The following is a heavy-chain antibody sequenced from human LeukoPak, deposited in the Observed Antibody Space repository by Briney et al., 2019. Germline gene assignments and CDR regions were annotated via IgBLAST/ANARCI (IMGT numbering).Heavy chain of an antibody. CDR3: ARQVQSGYYFEARGDYFDY. CDR1: GGSISSSSYY. J-gene: IGHJ4*02. Sequence: SETLSLTCTVSGGSISSSSYYWGWIRQPPGKGLEWIGSIYYSGSTYYNPSLKSRFTISVDTSKNQFSLKLSSVTAADTAVYYCARQVQSGYYFEARGDYFDYWGQGTLVTVSS. D-gene: IGHD3-22*01. CDR2: IYYSGST. V-gene: IGHV4-39*01.